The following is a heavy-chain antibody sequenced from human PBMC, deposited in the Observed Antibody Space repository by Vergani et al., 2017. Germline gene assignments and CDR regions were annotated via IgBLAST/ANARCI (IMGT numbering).Heavy chain of an antibody. CDR3: AHXRPYYDILTGYYHNWFDP. J-gene: IGHJ5*02. CDR2: IFSNDEK. Sequence: QVTLKESGPVLVKPTETLTLTCTVSGFSLSNAKMGVSWIRQPPGKALEWLAHIFSNDEKSYSTSLKSRLTISKDTSKSQVVLTMTNMGPVDTATYYCAHXRPYYDILTGYYHNWFDPWGQGTLVTVSS. V-gene: IGHV2-26*01. D-gene: IGHD3-9*01. CDR1: GFSLSNAKMG.